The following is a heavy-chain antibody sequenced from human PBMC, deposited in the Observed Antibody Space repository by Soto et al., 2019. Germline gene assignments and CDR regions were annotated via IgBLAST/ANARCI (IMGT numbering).Heavy chain of an antibody. Sequence: SXKVSFKTSGGTXTSYAIGLVRQAPGQGLEWMGGIVPLFRTTNYAQKFQGRVTITADTSTYTVYMELRGLRSGDTAVYYCARGGYSSTWSNLLDRSGLDVWGQGTTGTVSS. CDR3: ARGGYSSTWSNLLDRSGLDV. V-gene: IGHV1-69*06. D-gene: IGHD6-13*01. J-gene: IGHJ6*02. CDR2: IVPLFRTT. CDR1: GGTXTSYA.